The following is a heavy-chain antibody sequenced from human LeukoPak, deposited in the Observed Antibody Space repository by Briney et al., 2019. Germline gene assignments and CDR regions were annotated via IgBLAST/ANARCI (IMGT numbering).Heavy chain of an antibody. CDR3: VRKPYYYDSGSHFDL. CDR1: GGSISSSSYY. J-gene: IGHJ4*02. D-gene: IGHD3-10*01. Sequence: SETLSLTCTVSGGSISSSSYYWGWIRQPPGKGLEWIGEIYPSGNTNYNPSLKSRVTILIDKSKNQFSLTVSTVTAADTAVYYCVRKPYYYDSGSHFDLWGQGSLATVSS. CDR2: IYPSGNT. V-gene: IGHV4-61*05.